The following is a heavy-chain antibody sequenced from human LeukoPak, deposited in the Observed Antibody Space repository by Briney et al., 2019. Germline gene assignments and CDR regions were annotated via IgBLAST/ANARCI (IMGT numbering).Heavy chain of an antibody. J-gene: IGHJ1*01. D-gene: IGHD3-10*01. Sequence: ASVKVSCKASGYTFTGHYMHWVRQAPGQGLEWMGWINPNSGGTNYAQKFQGRVTMTRDTSISTAYMELSRLRSDDTAVYYCARDVTMVRGMKHWGQGTLVTVSS. V-gene: IGHV1-2*02. CDR2: INPNSGGT. CDR1: GYTFTGHY. CDR3: ARDVTMVRGMKH.